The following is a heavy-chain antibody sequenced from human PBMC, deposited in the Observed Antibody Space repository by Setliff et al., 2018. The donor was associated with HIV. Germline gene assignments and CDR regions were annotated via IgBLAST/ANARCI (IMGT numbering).Heavy chain of an antibody. D-gene: IGHD3-10*01. CDR1: GYTFTSFG. J-gene: IGHJ4*02. V-gene: IGHV1-69*13. Sequence: SVKVSCKASGYTFTSFGINWVRQAPGQGLEWVGGIIPLFGTSNYALKFQGRVTITADESTNTAYMEMSSLRSEDTAVYYCANLVIIKSYFDYWGQGTLVTVSS. CDR2: IIPLFGTS. CDR3: ANLVIIKSYFDY.